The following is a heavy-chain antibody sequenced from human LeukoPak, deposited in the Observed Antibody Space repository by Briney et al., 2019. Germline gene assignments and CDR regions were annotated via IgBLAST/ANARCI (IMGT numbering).Heavy chain of an antibody. Sequence: GGSLRLSCAASGFTFSTYIMNWVRQAPGKGLKWVSSISSSSTYIYYADSVRGRFTISRDNAKNSLYLQMNSLRAEDTAVYYCAELGITMIGGVWGKGTTVTISS. CDR1: GFTFSTYI. V-gene: IGHV3-21*01. CDR2: ISSSSTYI. CDR3: AELGITMIGGV. D-gene: IGHD3-10*02. J-gene: IGHJ6*04.